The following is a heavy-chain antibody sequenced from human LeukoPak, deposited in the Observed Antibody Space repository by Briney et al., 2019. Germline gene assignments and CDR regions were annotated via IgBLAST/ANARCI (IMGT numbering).Heavy chain of an antibody. D-gene: IGHD3-10*01. Sequence: ASVKVSCKASGNIFTSYYLHWVRQAPGQGLEWMGIINPSDSGTSYAQKFQGRVTMTRDTSTSTVYMELSSLRSEDTAVYYCARGDDMVRGFIWFDPWGQGTLVTVSS. J-gene: IGHJ5*02. CDR3: ARGDDMVRGFIWFDP. V-gene: IGHV1-46*01. CDR2: INPSDSGT. CDR1: GNIFTSYY.